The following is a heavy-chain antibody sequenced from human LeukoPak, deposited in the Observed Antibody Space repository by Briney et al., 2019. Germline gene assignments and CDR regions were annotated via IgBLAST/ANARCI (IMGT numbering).Heavy chain of an antibody. J-gene: IGHJ4*02. CDR1: GFTFSSYG. D-gene: IGHD4-17*01. CDR2: ISYDGSNK. CDR3: ANDHPDGVD. V-gene: IGHV3-30*18. Sequence: GRSLRLSCAASGFTFSSYGMHWVRQAPGKGLEWVAVISYDGSNKYYADSVKGRFTISRDNSKNTLYLQMNSLRAEDTAVYYCANDHPDGVDWGQGTLVTVSS.